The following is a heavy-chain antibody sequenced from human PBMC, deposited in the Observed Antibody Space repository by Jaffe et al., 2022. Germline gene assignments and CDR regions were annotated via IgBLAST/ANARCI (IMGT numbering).Heavy chain of an antibody. V-gene: IGHV2-26*01. Sequence: QVTLKESGPVLVKPTETLTLTCTVSGFSLSNARMGVSWIRQPPGKALEWLAHIFSNDEKSYSTSLKSRLTISKDTSKSQVVLTMTNMDPVDTATYYCARIQPWSSGWYGGYFDLWGRGTLVTVSS. CDR3: ARIQPWSSGWYGGYFDL. D-gene: IGHD6-19*01. CDR2: IFSNDEK. J-gene: IGHJ2*01. CDR1: GFSLSNARMG.